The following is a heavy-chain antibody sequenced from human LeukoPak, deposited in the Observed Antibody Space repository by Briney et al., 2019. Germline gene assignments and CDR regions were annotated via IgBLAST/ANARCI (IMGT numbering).Heavy chain of an antibody. Sequence: GGSLRLSCAASGFTFSSYGMHWVRQAPGKGLEWVAVISYDGSNKYYADSVKGRFTISRDNSKNTLYLQMNSLRAEDTAVYYCAKDGDPGSCPGYWGQGALVTVSS. CDR1: GFTFSSYG. V-gene: IGHV3-30*18. CDR2: ISYDGSNK. D-gene: IGHD1-26*01. CDR3: AKDGDPGSCPGY. J-gene: IGHJ4*02.